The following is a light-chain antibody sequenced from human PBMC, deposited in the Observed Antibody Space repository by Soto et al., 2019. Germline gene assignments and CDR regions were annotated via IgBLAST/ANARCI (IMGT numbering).Light chain of an antibody. V-gene: IGLV2-14*01. CDR3: ISFTNINTWV. CDR2: EVF. Sequence: QAASVSGSPGQSITISCTGTSTDVGAYNYVSWFQHHPGKAPKLMIYEVFNRPSGVSNRFSGSKSGNTASLTISGLQAEDEADYYCISFTNINTWVFGGGTKVTVL. CDR1: STDVGAYNY. J-gene: IGLJ3*02.